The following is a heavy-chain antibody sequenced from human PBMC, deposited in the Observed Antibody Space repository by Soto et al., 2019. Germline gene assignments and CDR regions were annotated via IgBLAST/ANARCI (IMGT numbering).Heavy chain of an antibody. J-gene: IGHJ5*02. V-gene: IGHV4-39*01. CDR1: GGSIRSSDYY. Sequence: SETLSLTCTVSGGSIRSSDYYWGWIRQPPGEGLEWIGNINSGGSAYYYPSLRNRVTISVDTSKNQFSLRLSSVTAADTAVYYCASAVYCSGGSCSFDPWGQGALVTVSS. D-gene: IGHD2-15*01. CDR2: INSGGSA. CDR3: ASAVYCSGGSCSFDP.